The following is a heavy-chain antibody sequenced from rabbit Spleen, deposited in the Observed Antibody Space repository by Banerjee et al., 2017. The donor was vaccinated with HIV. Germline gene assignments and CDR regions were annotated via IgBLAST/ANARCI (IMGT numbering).Heavy chain of an antibody. Sequence: QQLEESGGGLVKPGASLTLPCTASGVSFSFSSYMGGCRKPPGKGLEWIACIEVGSSGFTYFATWAKGRFTISKTSSTTVTLQMTRLTVADTATYFCARDTGSSFSSYGMDLWGQGTLVTVS. CDR2: IEVGSSGFT. CDR3: ARDTGSSFSSYGMDL. D-gene: IGHD8-1*01. J-gene: IGHJ3*01. V-gene: IGHV1S40*01. CDR1: GVSFSFSSY.